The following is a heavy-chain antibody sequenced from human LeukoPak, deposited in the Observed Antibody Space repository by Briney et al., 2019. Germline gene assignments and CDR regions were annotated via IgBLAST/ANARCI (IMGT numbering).Heavy chain of an antibody. CDR1: GGTFSSYA. D-gene: IGHD6-13*01. V-gene: IGHV1-69*13. J-gene: IGHJ1*01. Sequence: ASVKVSCKASGGTFSSYAISWVRQAPGQGLEWMGGIITIFGTANYAQKFQGRVTITADESTSTAYMELSSLRSEDTAVYYCARVAFSSSWHPESNYFQHWGQGTLVTVSS. CDR2: IITIFGTA. CDR3: ARVAFSSSWHPESNYFQH.